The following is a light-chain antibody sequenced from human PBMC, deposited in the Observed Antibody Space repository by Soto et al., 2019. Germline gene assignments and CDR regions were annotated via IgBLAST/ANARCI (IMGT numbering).Light chain of an antibody. CDR3: QQYGSSGWT. CDR1: LSVSSSY. Sequence: EIVLTQSPGTLSLSPGERATLSCRASLSVSSSYLAWYQQKPGQAPRLLIYGASSRATGIPDRFSGSGSGTDFTLTISRLEPEDYAVYYCQQYGSSGWTFGQGTKV. J-gene: IGKJ1*01. V-gene: IGKV3-20*01. CDR2: GAS.